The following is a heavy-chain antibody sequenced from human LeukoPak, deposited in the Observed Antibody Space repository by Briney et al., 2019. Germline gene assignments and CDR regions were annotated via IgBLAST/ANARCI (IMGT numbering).Heavy chain of an antibody. CDR2: IIPIFGTA. V-gene: IGHV1-69*13. CDR3: WGGGWKKPFDY. CDR1: GGTFSSYA. D-gene: IGHD2-21*01. J-gene: IGHJ4*02. Sequence: GASVKVSCKASGGTFSSYAISWVRQAPGQGLEWMGGIIPIFGTANYAQKFQGRVTITADESTSTAYMELSSLRFEDTAVYYCWGGGWKKPFDYWGQGTLVTVSS.